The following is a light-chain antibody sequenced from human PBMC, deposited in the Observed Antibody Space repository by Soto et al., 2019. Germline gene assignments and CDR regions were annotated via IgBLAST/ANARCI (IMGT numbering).Light chain of an antibody. CDR2: EVS. J-gene: IGLJ3*02. Sequence: QFVLTQPASVSGSPGQSITISCTGTSSDVGSSNLVSWYQQHPGKAPKLMIHEVSQRPSGVSNRFSGSKSGNTASLTISGLQAEDEADYYCYSNAGGPWVFGGGTKLTVL. V-gene: IGLV2-23*02. CDR1: SSDVGSSNL. CDR3: YSNAGGPWV.